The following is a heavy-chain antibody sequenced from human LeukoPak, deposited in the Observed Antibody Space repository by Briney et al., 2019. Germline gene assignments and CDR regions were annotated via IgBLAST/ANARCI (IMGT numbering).Heavy chain of an antibody. CDR2: ISGSGGST. Sequence: GGSLRLSCAASGFTFSSYAMSWVRQAPGKGLEWVSAISGSGGSTYYADSVKGRFTISRDNSKNTLYLQMNSLRAEDTAVYYCAKDPSPGSGSPLLRNWFDPWGQGTLVTVSS. D-gene: IGHD3-10*01. CDR1: GFTFSSYA. CDR3: AKDPSPGSGSPLLRNWFDP. V-gene: IGHV3-23*01. J-gene: IGHJ5*02.